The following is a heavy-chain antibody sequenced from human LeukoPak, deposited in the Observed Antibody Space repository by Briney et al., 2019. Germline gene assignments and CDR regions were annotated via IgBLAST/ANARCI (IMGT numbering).Heavy chain of an antibody. CDR1: GGTFSSYA. Sequence: SVKVSCKASGGTFSSYAISWVRQASGQGLEWMGRIIPIFGIANYAQKFQGRVTITADKSTSTAYMELSSLRSEDTAVYCCARTHGYYTGAFDIWGQGTMVTVSS. V-gene: IGHV1-69*04. J-gene: IGHJ3*02. D-gene: IGHD2-8*01. CDR2: IIPIFGIA. CDR3: ARTHGYYTGAFDI.